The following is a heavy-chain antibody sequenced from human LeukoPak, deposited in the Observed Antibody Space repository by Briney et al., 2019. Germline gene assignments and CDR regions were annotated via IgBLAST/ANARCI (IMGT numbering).Heavy chain of an antibody. CDR2: ISYSGGST. J-gene: IGHJ5*02. CDR1: GFTFSSYA. D-gene: IGHD3-10*01. Sequence: GGSLRLSCAASGFTFSSYAMGWVRQAPGKGLEWVSSISYSGGSTYYADSVKGRFTISRDNSKNTLYLQMNSLRVEGTAVYNCAKEIRGSGSYGWFHPWGQGTLVSVSS. V-gene: IGHV3-23*01. CDR3: AKEIRGSGSYGWFHP.